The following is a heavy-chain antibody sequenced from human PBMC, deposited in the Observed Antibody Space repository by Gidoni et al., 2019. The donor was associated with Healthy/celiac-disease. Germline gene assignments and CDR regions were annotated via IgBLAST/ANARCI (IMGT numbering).Heavy chain of an antibody. J-gene: IGHJ4*02. V-gene: IGHV1-69*01. CDR3: ARARGGTTRTTLDY. D-gene: IGHD3-16*01. Sequence: AQKFQGRVTITADESTSTAYMELSSLRSEDTAVYYCARARGGTTRTTLDYWGQGTLVTVSS.